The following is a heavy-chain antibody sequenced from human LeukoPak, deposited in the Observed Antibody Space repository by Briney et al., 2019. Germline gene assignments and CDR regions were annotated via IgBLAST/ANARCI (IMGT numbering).Heavy chain of an antibody. J-gene: IGHJ3*02. CDR1: GYTLTGYY. Sequence: ASVKVSCKASGYTLTGYYFHWVRQAPGQGLEWMGWINPNSGGTNYAQKFQGRVTMTRDTSISAAYMELSRLRSDGTAVYYCANRYNWNDFQSNAFDIWGQGTMLTVSS. V-gene: IGHV1-2*02. CDR2: INPNSGGT. CDR3: ANRYNWNDFQSNAFDI. D-gene: IGHD1-20*01.